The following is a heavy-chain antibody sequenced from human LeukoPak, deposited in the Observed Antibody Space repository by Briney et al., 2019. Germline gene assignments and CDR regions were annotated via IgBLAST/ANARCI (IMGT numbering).Heavy chain of an antibody. V-gene: IGHV4-39*07. CDR1: GGSISSSSYY. J-gene: IGHJ4*02. Sequence: LSETLSLTCTVSGGSISSSSYYWGWIRQPPGKGLEWIGSIYYSGSTYYNPSLKSRVTISVDTSKNQFSLKLSSVTAADTAVYYCARAPSQSLAYYDFWSGYAYPYFDYWGQGTLVTVSS. CDR3: ARAPSQSLAYYDFWSGYAYPYFDY. CDR2: IYYSGST. D-gene: IGHD3-3*01.